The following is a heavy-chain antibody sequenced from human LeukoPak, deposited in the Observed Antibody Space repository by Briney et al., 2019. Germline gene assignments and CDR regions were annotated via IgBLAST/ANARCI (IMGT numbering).Heavy chain of an antibody. CDR1: GYSFTSNY. Sequence: ASVKVSCKASGYSFTSNYMHWVRQAPGQGLEWMGKINPRGGSTTYAQKSQGRVTMTRDTSTSTVYMELSSLRSEDTAVYYCARTYYEILTGYYSYFDYWGQGTLVTVSS. J-gene: IGHJ4*02. CDR2: INPRGGST. CDR3: ARTYYEILTGYYSYFDY. V-gene: IGHV1-46*01. D-gene: IGHD3-9*01.